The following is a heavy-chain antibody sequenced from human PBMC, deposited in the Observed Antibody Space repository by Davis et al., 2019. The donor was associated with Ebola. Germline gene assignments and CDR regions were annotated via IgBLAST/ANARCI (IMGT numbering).Heavy chain of an antibody. J-gene: IGHJ6*02. CDR2: TSNKANSYTT. CDR3: ARDSMYYYGSGSYYKRHYGMDV. CDR1: GFTFSDHY. D-gene: IGHD3-10*01. V-gene: IGHV3-72*01. Sequence: PGGSLRLSCAASGFTFSDHYMDWVRQAPGKGLEWVCLTSNKANSYTTEYAASVKGRFTISRDDSKNSLYLQMNSLKTEDTAVYYCARDSMYYYGSGSYYKRHYGMDVWGQGTTVTVSS.